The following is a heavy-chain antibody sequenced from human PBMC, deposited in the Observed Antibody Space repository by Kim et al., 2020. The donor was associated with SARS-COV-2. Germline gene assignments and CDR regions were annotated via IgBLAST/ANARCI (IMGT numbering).Heavy chain of an antibody. Sequence: GGSLRLSCAASGFTFSNAWMSWVRQAPGKGLEWVGRIKSKTDGGTTDYAAPVKGRFTISRDDSKNTLYLQMNSLKTEDTAVYYCTTDPCRGDYDFWSGYCQNLHDYWGQGTLVTVSS. J-gene: IGHJ4*02. CDR2: IKSKTDGGTT. CDR3: TTDPCRGDYDFWSGYCQNLHDY. CDR1: GFTFSNAW. D-gene: IGHD3-3*01. V-gene: IGHV3-15*01.